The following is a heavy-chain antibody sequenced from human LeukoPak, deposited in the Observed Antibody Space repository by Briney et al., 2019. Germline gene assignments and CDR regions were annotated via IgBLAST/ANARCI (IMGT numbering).Heavy chain of an antibody. V-gene: IGHV5-10-1*01. Sequence: GASMRISCKGSGYSFSSYWISWVHEMAGEREEWRGMIDPSDSYNNYSPSLEGHVIISADKSISTAYLQWSSLKASDTAMYYWARRYGSGSYDYWGQGTLVTVSS. CDR1: GYSFSSYW. J-gene: IGHJ4*02. D-gene: IGHD3-10*01. CDR3: ARRYGSGSYDY. CDR2: IDPSDSYN.